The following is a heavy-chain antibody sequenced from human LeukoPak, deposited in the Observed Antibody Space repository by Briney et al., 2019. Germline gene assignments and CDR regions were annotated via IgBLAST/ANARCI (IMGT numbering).Heavy chain of an antibody. J-gene: IGHJ5*02. D-gene: IGHD3-3*01. Sequence: GGSLRLSCAASGFTSSSYSMNWVRQAPGKWLEWVSYITSSSSTIYYADSVKGRFTISRDNSKNTLYLQMNSLRAEDTAVYYRAKNGDFWSGYNWFDPWGQGTLVTVSS. CDR2: ITSSSSTI. CDR1: GFTSSSYS. CDR3: AKNGDFWSGYNWFDP. V-gene: IGHV3-48*01.